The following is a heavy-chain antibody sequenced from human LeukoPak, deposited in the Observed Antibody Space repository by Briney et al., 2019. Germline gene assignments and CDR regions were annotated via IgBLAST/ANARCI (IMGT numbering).Heavy chain of an antibody. V-gene: IGHV1-46*01. Sequence: GASVKVSCKASGYTFTSYYMHWVRQAPGQGLEWMGIINPSGGSTSYAQKFQGRVTMTRDTSTSTVYMELSSLRSEDTAVYYCARGGGLRYFDWLLSPFDYWGQGTLVTVSS. D-gene: IGHD3-9*01. CDR2: INPSGGST. CDR3: ARGGGLRYFDWLLSPFDY. CDR1: GYTFTSYY. J-gene: IGHJ4*02.